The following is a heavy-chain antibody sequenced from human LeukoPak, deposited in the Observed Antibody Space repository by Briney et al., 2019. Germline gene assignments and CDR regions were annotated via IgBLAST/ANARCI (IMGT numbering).Heavy chain of an antibody. D-gene: IGHD2-2*01. CDR2: IWYDGSEK. V-gene: IGHV3-33*06. J-gene: IGHJ4*02. Sequence: VGSLRLSCGASGFAFSSHGMHWVRQAPGKGLEWLTIIWYDGSEKYYADSVKGRFTVSRDNSKNTVYLQMNSLRAEDTAVYYCGKDLGSSARYLDRVDYWGQGTLVTVSS. CDR1: GFAFSSHG. CDR3: GKDLGSSARYLDRVDY.